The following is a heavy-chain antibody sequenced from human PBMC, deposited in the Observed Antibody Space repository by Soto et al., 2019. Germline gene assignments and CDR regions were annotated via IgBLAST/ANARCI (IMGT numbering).Heavy chain of an antibody. CDR2: IYYSGST. V-gene: IGHV4-59*01. CDR1: GGSISSYY. Sequence: QVQLQESGPGLVKPSETLSLTCTVSGGSISSYYWSWIRQPPGKGLEWIGYIYYSGSTNYNPSLKSRVTISVDPSKNQFSLKLSSVTAADTAVYYCARDRTETGGGGFDPWGQGTLVTVSS. D-gene: IGHD3-10*01. CDR3: ARDRTETGGGGFDP. J-gene: IGHJ5*02.